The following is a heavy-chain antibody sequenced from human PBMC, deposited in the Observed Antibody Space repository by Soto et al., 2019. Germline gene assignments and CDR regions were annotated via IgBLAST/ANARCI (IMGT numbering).Heavy chain of an antibody. Sequence: SETLSLTCTVSGGSISSSSYYWGWIRQPPGKGLEWIGSIYYSGSTYCNPSLKSRVTISVDTSKNQFSLKLSPVTAADTAVYYCARRSYDLSTGNFHAPFDYWGQGALVTVSS. J-gene: IGHJ4*02. D-gene: IGHD3-9*01. CDR3: ARRSYDLSTGNFHAPFDY. CDR2: IYYSGST. V-gene: IGHV4-39*01. CDR1: GGSISSSSYY.